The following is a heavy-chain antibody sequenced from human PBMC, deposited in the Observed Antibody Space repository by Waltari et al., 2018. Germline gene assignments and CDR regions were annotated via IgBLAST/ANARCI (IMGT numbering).Heavy chain of an antibody. CDR3: ARDAYCSSTSCYAADY. CDR2: INPSGGST. Sequence: QVQLVESGGGVVQPGGSLRLSCAASGFTFSNSGMHWVRQAPGQGLEWMGIINPSGGSTSYAQKFQGRVTMTRDTSTSTVYMELSSLRSEDTAVYYCARDAYCSSTSCYAADYWGQGTLVTVSS. V-gene: IGHV1-46*01. J-gene: IGHJ4*02. CDR1: GFTFSNSG. D-gene: IGHD2-2*01.